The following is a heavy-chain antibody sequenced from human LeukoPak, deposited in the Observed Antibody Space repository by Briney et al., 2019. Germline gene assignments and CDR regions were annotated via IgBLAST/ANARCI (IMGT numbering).Heavy chain of an antibody. D-gene: IGHD3-10*01. J-gene: IGHJ3*02. Sequence: ASVKVSCKASGYTFTSYDINWVRQATGQGLEWMGWMNPNSGNTGYAQKFQGRVTMTRNTSISTAYMELSSLRSEDTAVYYCASFSRQNRLLWFGELRGNGDAFDIWGQGTTVTISS. CDR3: ASFSRQNRLLWFGELRGNGDAFDI. CDR2: MNPNSGNT. V-gene: IGHV1-8*01. CDR1: GYTFTSYD.